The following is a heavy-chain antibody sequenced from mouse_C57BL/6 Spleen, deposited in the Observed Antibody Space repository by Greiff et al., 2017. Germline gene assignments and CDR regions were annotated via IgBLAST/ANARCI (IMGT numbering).Heavy chain of an antibody. D-gene: IGHD3-3*01. Sequence: VKLMESGAELVRPGASVTLSCKASGYTFTDYEMHWVKQTPVHGLEWIGAIDPETGGTAYNQKFKGKAILTADKSSSTAYMELRSLTSEDSAVYYCTRGGWDYWGQGTTLTVSS. V-gene: IGHV1-15*01. CDR1: GYTFTDYE. CDR3: TRGGWDY. J-gene: IGHJ2*01. CDR2: IDPETGGT.